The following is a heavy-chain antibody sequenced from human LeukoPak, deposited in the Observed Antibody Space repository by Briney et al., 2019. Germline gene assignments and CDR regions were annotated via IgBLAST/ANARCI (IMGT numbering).Heavy chain of an antibody. D-gene: IGHD4-17*01. J-gene: IGHJ3*02. V-gene: IGHV4-39*07. Sequence: PSETLSLTCTVSGDSISTSNSYWGWIRQPPGKGLEWIGSIYYSGNTYYNASLKSRVTISVDKSKNQFSLKLSSVTAADTAVYYCARVRSGDYVGMGAFDIWGQGTMVTVSS. CDR3: ARVRSGDYVGMGAFDI. CDR2: IYYSGNT. CDR1: GDSISTSNSY.